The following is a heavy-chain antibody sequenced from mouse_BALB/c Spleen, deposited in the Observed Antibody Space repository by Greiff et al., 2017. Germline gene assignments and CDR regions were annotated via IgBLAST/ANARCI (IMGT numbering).Heavy chain of an antibody. Sequence: EVKLMESGGGLVKPGGSLKLSCAASGFTFSDYYMYWVRQTPEKGLEWVATISDGGSYTYYPDSVKGRFTISRDNAKNNLYLQMSSLKSEDTAMYYCAREGYYGAYWGQGTLVTVSA. J-gene: IGHJ3*01. V-gene: IGHV5-4*02. CDR1: GFTFSDYY. D-gene: IGHD1-1*01. CDR3: AREGYYGAY. CDR2: ISDGGSYT.